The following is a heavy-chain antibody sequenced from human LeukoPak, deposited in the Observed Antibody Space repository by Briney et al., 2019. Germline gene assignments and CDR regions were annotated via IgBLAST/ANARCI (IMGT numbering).Heavy chain of an antibody. J-gene: IGHJ4*02. Sequence: ASVKVSCKPSGYTFTTYAMNWVRQAPGQGLEWMGGIIPIFGSANYAQKFQGRVTITADESTSTAYMELSSLRSEDTAVYYCATNYYYDSSGYYYYFWGQGTLVTVSS. V-gene: IGHV1-69*13. CDR3: ATNYYYDSSGYYYYF. CDR2: IIPIFGSA. D-gene: IGHD3-22*01. CDR1: GYTFTTYA.